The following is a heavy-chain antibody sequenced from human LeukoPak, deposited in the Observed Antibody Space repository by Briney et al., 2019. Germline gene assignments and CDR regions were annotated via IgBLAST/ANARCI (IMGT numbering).Heavy chain of an antibody. Sequence: SETLSLTCTVSGGSISSSSYYWGWIRQPPGKGLEWIGSIHYSGSTYYNPSLKSRVTISVDTSTNQFSLKLSSVNAADTAVYYCAGLSEIITAWNYFDYWGQGTLVTVSS. CDR2: IHYSGST. V-gene: IGHV4-39*01. J-gene: IGHJ4*02. D-gene: IGHD2-21*02. CDR1: GGSISSSSYY. CDR3: AGLSEIITAWNYFDY.